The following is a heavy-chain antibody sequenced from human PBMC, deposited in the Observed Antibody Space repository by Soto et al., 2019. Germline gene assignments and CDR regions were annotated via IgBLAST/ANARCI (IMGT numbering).Heavy chain of an antibody. CDR1: GYSFTSLD. V-gene: IGHV1-8*01. Sequence: ASVKVSCKASGYSFTSLDINWVRQTAGQGLEWMGWMEPSTGRTGYAQKFQGRVTMTRDTSINTAYMELTTLTSDDTAFYYCARGVSAGVDYWGQGTLVTAPQ. CDR3: ARGVSAGVDY. D-gene: IGHD1-26*01. CDR2: MEPSTGRT. J-gene: IGHJ4*02.